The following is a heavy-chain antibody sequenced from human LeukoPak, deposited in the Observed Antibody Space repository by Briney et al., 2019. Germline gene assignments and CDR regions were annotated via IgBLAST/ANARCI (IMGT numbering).Heavy chain of an antibody. Sequence: GGSLRLSCAASGFTFSSYWMHWVRQAPGKGLVWVSRINSDGSSTSYADSVKGRFTISRDNAKNTLYLQMNSLRAEDTAVYYCARVGHSGSYNAYWGQGTLVTVSS. D-gene: IGHD1-26*01. CDR2: INSDGSST. CDR1: GFTFSSYW. CDR3: ARVGHSGSYNAY. V-gene: IGHV3-74*01. J-gene: IGHJ4*02.